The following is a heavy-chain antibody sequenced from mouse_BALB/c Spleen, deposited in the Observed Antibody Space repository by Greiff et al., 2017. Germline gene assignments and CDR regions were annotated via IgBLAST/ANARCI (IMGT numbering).Heavy chain of an antibody. CDR3: ARWGNYDYDYFDY. CDR2: ISYSGST. Sequence: EVNVVESGPSLVKPSQTLSLTCSVTGDSITSGYWNWIRKFPGNKLEYMGYISYSGSTYYNPSLKSRISITRDTSKNQYYLQLNSVTTEDTATYYGARWGNYDYDYFDYWGQGTTLTVSS. CDR1: GDSITSGY. J-gene: IGHJ2*01. V-gene: IGHV3-8*02. D-gene: IGHD2-4*01.